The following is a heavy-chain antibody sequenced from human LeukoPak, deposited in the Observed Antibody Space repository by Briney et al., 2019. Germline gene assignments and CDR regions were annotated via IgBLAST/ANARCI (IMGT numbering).Heavy chain of an antibody. Sequence: GSLRLSCAASGFTFSSYGMHWVRQAPGKGLEWVAVTWYDENSKYYADSVKGRFTISRDNSKNTLYLQMNSLRAEDTAMYYCARDWHSRNIDYWGQGTLVTVSS. CDR1: GFTFSSYG. J-gene: IGHJ4*02. CDR3: ARDWHSRNIDY. V-gene: IGHV3-33*01. CDR2: TWYDENSK. D-gene: IGHD3-22*01.